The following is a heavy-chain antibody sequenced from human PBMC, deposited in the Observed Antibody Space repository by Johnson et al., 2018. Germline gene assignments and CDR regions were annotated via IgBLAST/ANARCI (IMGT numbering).Heavy chain of an antibody. D-gene: IGHD6-13*01. CDR1: GFIFSSYG. J-gene: IGHJ1*01. V-gene: IGHV3-30*18. Sequence: QVQLVQSGGGVVQPGRSLRLSCAASGFIFSSYGMHWVRQAPGKGLEWVAVISYDGSNKYYTDSVKGRFTISQDNSENTLYLQMNSLRAEDTAAYYCAKDRLVGYSSSWYPYFQHWGQGTLVTVSS. CDR2: ISYDGSNK. CDR3: AKDRLVGYSSSWYPYFQH.